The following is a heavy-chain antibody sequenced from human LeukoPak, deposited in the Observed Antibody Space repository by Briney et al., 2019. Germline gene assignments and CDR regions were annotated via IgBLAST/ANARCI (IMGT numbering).Heavy chain of an antibody. Sequence: GGSLRLSCATSGFTFSNYNMNWVRQAPGKGLEWVSAISGYGGGIYYADPVKGRFTISRDNSKNTLFLQMNSLSAEDTAVYYCAKDRGWFGGSLANFDSWGQGTLVTVSS. J-gene: IGHJ4*02. CDR1: GFTFSNYN. D-gene: IGHD3-10*01. CDR2: ISGYGGGI. CDR3: AKDRGWFGGSLANFDS. V-gene: IGHV3-23*01.